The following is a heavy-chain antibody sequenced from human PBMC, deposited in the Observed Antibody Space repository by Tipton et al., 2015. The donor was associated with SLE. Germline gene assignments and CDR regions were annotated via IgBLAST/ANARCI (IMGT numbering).Heavy chain of an antibody. Sequence: TLSLTCTVSGGSISSYYWSWIRQPPGKGLEWIGYIHHSGSTSYSPSLRSRVTISVDTSKNRLSLKVNSVTAADTAVYFCARLGSTAYVTLDGFYFDYLGQVTRVTFSS. CDR2: IHHSGST. CDR3: ARLGSTAYVTLDGFYFDY. CDR1: GGSISSYY. J-gene: IGHJ4*02. D-gene: IGHD5-24*01. V-gene: IGHV4-59*08.